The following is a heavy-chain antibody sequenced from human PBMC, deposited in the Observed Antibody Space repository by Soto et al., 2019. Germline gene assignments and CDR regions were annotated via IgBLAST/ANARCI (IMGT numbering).Heavy chain of an antibody. CDR1: GFTFSSYA. J-gene: IGHJ4*02. CDR2: ISGSGGST. V-gene: IGHV3-23*01. D-gene: IGHD6-19*01. Sequence: EVQLLESGGGLVQPGGSLRLSCAASGFTFSSYAMSWVRQAPGKGLEWVSAISGSGGSTYYADSVKGRFTISRDNSKNTLYLQMNSLRAEDTAVYYCAKARGIAVACKGEYFDYLGQGTLVTVSS. CDR3: AKARGIAVACKGEYFDY.